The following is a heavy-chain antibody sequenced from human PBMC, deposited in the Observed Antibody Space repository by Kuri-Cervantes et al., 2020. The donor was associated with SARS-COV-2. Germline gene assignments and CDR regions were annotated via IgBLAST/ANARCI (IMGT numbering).Heavy chain of an antibody. J-gene: IGHJ2*01. CDR1: GFTFSSYG. CDR2: IWYDGSNK. Sequence: GESLKISCAASGFTFSSYGMHWVRQAPGKGLEWVAVIWYDGSNKYYADSVKGRFTISRDNSKNTLYLQMNSLGAEDTAVYYCARRVISYWYFDLWGRGTLVTVSS. CDR3: ARRVISYWYFDL. V-gene: IGHV3-33*01. D-gene: IGHD3-16*02.